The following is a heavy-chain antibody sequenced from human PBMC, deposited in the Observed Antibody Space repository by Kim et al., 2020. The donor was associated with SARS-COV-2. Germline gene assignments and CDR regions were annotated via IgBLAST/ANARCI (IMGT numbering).Heavy chain of an antibody. J-gene: IGHJ6*02. CDR3: ARDVLLWIVFYGLDV. V-gene: IGHV3-48*02. Sequence: VSVKGRFTISRDNAKNALYLQRNGLRDEDTAVYYCARDVLLWIVFYGLDVWGQGTTVTVSS. D-gene: IGHD3-10*01.